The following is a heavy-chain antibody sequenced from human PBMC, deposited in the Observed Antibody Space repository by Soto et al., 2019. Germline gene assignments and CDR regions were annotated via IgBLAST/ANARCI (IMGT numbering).Heavy chain of an antibody. V-gene: IGHV1-2*04. J-gene: IGHJ3*01. D-gene: IGHD3-16*01. CDR1: GYTFTGYY. Sequence: ASVKVSCKAAGYTFTGYYIHWVRQAPGQGLEWMGWINPNTGGANIAQKFQGWVTLTRDTSITTTYMEVNRLTSNDTAVYYCAIFYYDGSAPYRLDSWGQGTMVPVSS. CDR3: AIFYYDGSAPYRLDS. CDR2: INPNTGGA.